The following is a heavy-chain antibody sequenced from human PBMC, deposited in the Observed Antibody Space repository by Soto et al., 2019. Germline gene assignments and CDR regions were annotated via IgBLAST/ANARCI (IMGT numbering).Heavy chain of an antibody. CDR3: ARESIAARRVY. D-gene: IGHD6-6*01. CDR2: INHSGST. CDR1: GGSFSGYY. V-gene: IGHV4-34*01. Sequence: QVQLQQWGAGLLKPSETLSLTCAVYGGSFSGYYWSWIRQPPGKGLEWIGEINHSGSTNYNPSLKGRVTISVDTSKNQFSLKLSSVTAADTAVYYCARESIAARRVYWGQGTLVTVSS. J-gene: IGHJ4*02.